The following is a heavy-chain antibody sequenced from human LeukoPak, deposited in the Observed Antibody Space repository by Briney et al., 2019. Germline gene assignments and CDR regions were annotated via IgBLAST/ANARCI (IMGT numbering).Heavy chain of an antibody. CDR2: ISISGSTT. D-gene: IGHD3-10*01. J-gene: IGHJ3*02. CDR1: GFTFTDYY. CDR3: ARGPYGSGSQHAFDI. V-gene: IGHV3-11*01. Sequence: TGGSLRLPCAASGFTFTDYYMTWIRQAPGKGLEWVSYISISGSTTYYADSVKGRFTISRDNAKNSLYLQINSLRAEDTAVYYCARGPYGSGSQHAFDIWGQGTMVTVSS.